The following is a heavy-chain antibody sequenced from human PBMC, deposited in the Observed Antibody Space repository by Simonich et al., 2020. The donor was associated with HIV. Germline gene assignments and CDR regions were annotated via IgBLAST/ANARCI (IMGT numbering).Heavy chain of an antibody. J-gene: IGHJ4*02. CDR1: GGSFSGYY. Sequence: QVQLQQWGAGLLKPSETLSLTCAVYGGSFSGYYWSWIRQPPGRGLGWIGEINHRVSTNYNTSHKCRVTISVDTSKNQFSLKLSSVTAADTAVYYCARRHPTTVTTPYFDYWGQGTLVTVSS. D-gene: IGHD4-17*01. CDR2: INHRVST. V-gene: IGHV4-34*01. CDR3: ARRHPTTVTTPYFDY.